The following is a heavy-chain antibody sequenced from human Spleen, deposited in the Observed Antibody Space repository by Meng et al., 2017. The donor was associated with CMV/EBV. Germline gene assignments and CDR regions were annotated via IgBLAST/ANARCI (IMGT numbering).Heavy chain of an antibody. Sequence: GESLKISCAASGFTFSSYWMHWVRQAPGKGLVWVSRINSDGSSTSYADSVKGRFTISRDDSKSTLYLQMDSLRPDDTAMYYCAKARTGSFYKPLDSWGQGTLVTVSS. CDR2: INSDGSST. V-gene: IGHV3-74*01. D-gene: IGHD3-9*01. CDR3: AKARTGSFYKPLDS. CDR1: GFTFSSYW. J-gene: IGHJ4*02.